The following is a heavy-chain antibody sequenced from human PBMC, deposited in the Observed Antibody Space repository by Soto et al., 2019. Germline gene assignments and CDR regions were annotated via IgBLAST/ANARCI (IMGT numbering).Heavy chain of an antibody. V-gene: IGHV3-48*03. CDR2: IHSGGSRI. J-gene: IGHJ4*02. D-gene: IGHD3-9*01. CDR1: GFTFSTYH. CDR3: SYDTFGDKDF. Sequence: GGSLRLSCAASGFTFSTYHMNWFRQAPVKGLEWVSYIHSGGSRIYYADSVKGRFTISRDNAKNTLYLQMNSLGVEYTALYYCSYDTFGDKDFWGQGTPVTVSS.